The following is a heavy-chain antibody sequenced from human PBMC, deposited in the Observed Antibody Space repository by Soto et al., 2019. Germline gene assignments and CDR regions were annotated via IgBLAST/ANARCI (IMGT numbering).Heavy chain of an antibody. CDR2: IIPIFGTA. D-gene: IGHD2-21*02. CDR3: ARDLDFITGCGGDCYPVPRPSDYGMDV. Sequence: GASVKVSCKASGGTFSSYAISWVRQAPGQGLEWMGGIIPIFGTANYAQKFQGRVTITADESTSTAYMELSSLRSEDTAVYYCARDLDFITGCGGDCYPVPRPSDYGMDVWGQGTTVTVSS. V-gene: IGHV1-69*13. J-gene: IGHJ6*02. CDR1: GGTFSSYA.